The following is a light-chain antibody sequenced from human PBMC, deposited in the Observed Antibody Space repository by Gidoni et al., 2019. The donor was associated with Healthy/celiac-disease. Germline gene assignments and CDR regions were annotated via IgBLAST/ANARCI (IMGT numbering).Light chain of an antibody. J-gene: IGKJ3*01. CDR3: QQSYSTPSIT. Sequence: DIQMTQSPSSLSASVGDRVTITCRASQSISSYLNWYQQKPGKAPKLLIYAASSLQSGVPSRFSGSGSGTDFTLTISSLQPEDFATYYCQQSYSTPSITFGPXTKVDIK. CDR2: AAS. V-gene: IGKV1-39*01. CDR1: QSISSY.